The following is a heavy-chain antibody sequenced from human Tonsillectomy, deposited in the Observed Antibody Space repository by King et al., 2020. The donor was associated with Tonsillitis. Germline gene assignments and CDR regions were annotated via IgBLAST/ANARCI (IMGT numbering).Heavy chain of an antibody. CDR3: ARDLDGMDV. CDR1: GGTFTTYA. Sequence: QLVQSGAEVKKPGSSVKVSCKVSGGTFTTYAINWVRQAPGQGLEWMGDIIPIFGRANYAQKFQGRVTITADESTSTAYMELNRLRSEDTAVYYCARDLDGMDVWSQGTTVTVSS. CDR2: IIPIFGRA. J-gene: IGHJ6*02. V-gene: IGHV1-69*01.